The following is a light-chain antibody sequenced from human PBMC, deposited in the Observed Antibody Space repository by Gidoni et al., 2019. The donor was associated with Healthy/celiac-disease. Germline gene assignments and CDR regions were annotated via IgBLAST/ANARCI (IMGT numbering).Light chain of an antibody. V-gene: IGKV4-1*01. J-gene: IGKJ2*01. CDR3: QQYLNTPYT. CDR2: WAS. Sequence: DIVMTQSPDSLAVSLGERATINCMSSQSVLYSSNNQNYLTWYQQKPGQPPKLLIYWASTRESGVPDRFTGSGSGTDFTLTISSLQAEDVAVYYCQQYLNTPYTFGQGTKLEIK. CDR1: QSVLYSSNNQNY.